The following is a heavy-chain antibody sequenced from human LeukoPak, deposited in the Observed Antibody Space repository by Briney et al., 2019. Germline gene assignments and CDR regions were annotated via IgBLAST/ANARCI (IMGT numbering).Heavy chain of an antibody. CDR2: IYYSGST. CDR1: GVSVTSGTSY. V-gene: IGHV4-61*01. Sequence: SETLSLTCNVSGVSVTSGTSYWSWIRQPPGKGLGWIGNIYYSGSTYYNPSLKSRVAMSVDTSKNQFSLNLSSVTAADTAVYFCARGRWYSDYWGQGTLVTVSS. D-gene: IGHD6-13*01. CDR3: ARGRWYSDY. J-gene: IGHJ4*02.